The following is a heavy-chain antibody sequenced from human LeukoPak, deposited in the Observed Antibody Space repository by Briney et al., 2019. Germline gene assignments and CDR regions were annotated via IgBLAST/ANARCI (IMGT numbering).Heavy chain of an antibody. Sequence: GGSLRLSCAASGFTFSDYYMSWIRQAPGKGLEGVSYISSSGSTIYYADSVKGRFTISRDNAKNSLYLQMNSLRAEDTAVYYCARFRALGSFDYWGQGTLVTVSS. CDR3: ARFRALGSFDY. D-gene: IGHD1-26*01. CDR2: ISSSGSTI. CDR1: GFTFSDYY. J-gene: IGHJ4*02. V-gene: IGHV3-11*04.